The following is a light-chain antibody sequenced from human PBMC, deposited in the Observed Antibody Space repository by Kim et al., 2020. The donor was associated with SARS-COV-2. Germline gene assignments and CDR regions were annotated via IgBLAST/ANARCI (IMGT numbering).Light chain of an antibody. J-gene: IGLJ3*02. CDR2: TNN. Sequence: QSVLTQPPSASGTPGQRVTISCSGSRSNIGSNAVSWYQQLPGTASKLLTNTNNQRPSGVPDRFSGSKSGTSASLAISGLQSEDEGDYYCAVWDDSLNGQGVFGGGTQLTVL. CDR3: AVWDDSLNGQGV. CDR1: RSNIGSNA. V-gene: IGLV1-44*01.